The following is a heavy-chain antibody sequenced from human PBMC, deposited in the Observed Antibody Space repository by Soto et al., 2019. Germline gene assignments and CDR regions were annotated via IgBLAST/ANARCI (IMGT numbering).Heavy chain of an antibody. CDR3: ARDFDLRVTIVLLVIFSMYNFFDL. D-gene: IGHD1-1*01. Sequence: ASVKVSWKASGYTFNKYYIHWVRQAPGQGLEWMGIINPDGGRTSYAQKFQERVIMTRDTSTSTVYMELSSLRSDDTAIYYWARDFDLRVTIVLLVIFSMYNFFDLWGQGYLVICSS. CDR1: GYTFNKYY. CDR2: INPDGGRT. V-gene: IGHV1-46*02. J-gene: IGHJ4*02.